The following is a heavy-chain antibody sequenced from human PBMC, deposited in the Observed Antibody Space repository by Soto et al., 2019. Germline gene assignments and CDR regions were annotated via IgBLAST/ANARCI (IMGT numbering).Heavy chain of an antibody. CDR2: ISNGATRT. D-gene: IGHD6-19*01. J-gene: IGHJ4*02. CDR3: AKDATRSSGWYYFDN. CDR1: GFIFSNYD. Sequence: GGSLRLSCAASGFIFSNYDMAWVRQAPGKGLEWVSSISNGATRTYYADSVKGLFTISRDNSKNTLHLQMNSLGAEDTAIYYCAKDATRSSGWYYFDNWGQGTLVTVSS. V-gene: IGHV3-23*01.